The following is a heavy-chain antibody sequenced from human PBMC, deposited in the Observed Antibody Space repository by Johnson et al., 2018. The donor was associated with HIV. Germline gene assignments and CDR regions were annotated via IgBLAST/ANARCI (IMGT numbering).Heavy chain of an antibody. CDR2: ISYDGSNK. CDR1: GFTFSSYG. J-gene: IGHJ3*02. Sequence: QMLLVESGGDVVQPGRSLRLSCVASGFTFSSYGMNWVRQAPGKGLEWVAVISYDGSNKYYADSVKGRFTVSSDNAKNSLYLQMNSLRAEDTALYYCAKGLLIAAAHDAFDIWGQGTMVTVSS. V-gene: IGHV3-30*18. CDR3: AKGLLIAAAHDAFDI. D-gene: IGHD6-13*01.